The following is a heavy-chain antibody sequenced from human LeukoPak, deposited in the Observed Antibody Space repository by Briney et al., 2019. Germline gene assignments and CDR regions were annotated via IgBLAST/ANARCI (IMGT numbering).Heavy chain of an antibody. CDR3: AHRPGDWYSNSVYYYYGMDV. D-gene: IGHD4-4*01. V-gene: IGHV2-5*01. J-gene: IGHJ6*02. CDR1: GFSLSTSGVG. Sequence: ESGPTLVNPTQTLTLTCTFSGFSLSTSGVGVGWIRQPPGKALEWLALIYWNEDKRYSPSLKSRLTITKDTSKNQVVLTMTNMDPVDTATYYCAHRPGDWYSNSVYYYYGMDVWGQGTTVTVSS. CDR2: IYWNEDK.